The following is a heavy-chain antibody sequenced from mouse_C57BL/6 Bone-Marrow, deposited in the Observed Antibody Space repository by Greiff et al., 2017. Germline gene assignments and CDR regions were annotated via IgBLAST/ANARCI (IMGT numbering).Heavy chain of an antibody. Sequence: QVQLQQPGAELVRPGSSVKLSCKASGYTFTSYWMHWVKQRPIQGLEWIGNIDPSDSETHYNQKFKDKATLTVNKSSSTAYMRLSSLTSEDSAVYYCARGYGNYEAWFAYWGQGTLVTVSA. D-gene: IGHD2-10*02. V-gene: IGHV1-52*01. J-gene: IGHJ3*01. CDR1: GYTFTSYW. CDR2: IDPSDSET. CDR3: ARGYGNYEAWFAY.